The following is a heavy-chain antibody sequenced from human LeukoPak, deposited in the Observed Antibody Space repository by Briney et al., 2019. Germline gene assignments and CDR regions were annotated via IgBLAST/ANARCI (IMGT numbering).Heavy chain of an antibody. CDR3: ATGVIRKYYFDY. Sequence: ASVKVSCKVFGYTLTELCMRWVRPAPGKGLEGMGGFDPEDGETIYAQKFLGRVTMTEDTSTDTAYMELSSLRSEDTAVYYCATGVIRKYYFDYWGQGTLVTVSS. J-gene: IGHJ4*02. CDR1: GYTLTELC. V-gene: IGHV1-24*01. D-gene: IGHD3-22*01. CDR2: FDPEDGET.